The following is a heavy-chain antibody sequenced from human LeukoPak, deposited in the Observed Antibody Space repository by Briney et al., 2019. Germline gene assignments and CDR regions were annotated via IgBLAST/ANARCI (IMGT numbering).Heavy chain of an antibody. D-gene: IGHD5-18*01. CDR2: ISAYNGDT. J-gene: IGHJ6*02. V-gene: IGHV1-18*01. CDR3: ARVQGYGYYYGMDV. Sequence: GASVKVSCKASGYTFTSYGISWVRQAPGQGLEWMGWISAYNGDTNYAQKLQGRVTMTTDTSTSTAYMELRSLRSDDTAVYYCARVQGYGYYYGMDVWGQGTTVTVSS. CDR1: GYTFTSYG.